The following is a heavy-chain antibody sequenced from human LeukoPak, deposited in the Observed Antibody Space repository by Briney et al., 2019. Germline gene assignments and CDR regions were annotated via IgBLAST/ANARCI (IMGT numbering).Heavy chain of an antibody. CDR2: TYYRSKWYN. J-gene: IGHJ4*02. Sequence: SQTLSLTCAISGDSVSSNSAAWNWIRQSPSRGLELLGRTYYRSKWYNDYAVSVKSRITINPDTSKNQFSLQLNSVTPEDTAVYYCARESGGYSGYDLSHYFDYWGQGTLVTVSS. D-gene: IGHD5-12*01. CDR1: GDSVSSNSAA. CDR3: ARESGGYSGYDLSHYFDY. V-gene: IGHV6-1*01.